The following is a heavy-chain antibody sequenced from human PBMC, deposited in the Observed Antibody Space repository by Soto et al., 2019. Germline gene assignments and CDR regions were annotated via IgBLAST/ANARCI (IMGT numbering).Heavy chain of an antibody. Sequence: QVQLVQSGAEVKKPGASVKVSCKASGYTFTSYGISWVRQAPGQGLEWMGWINAYNGNTTYAQKLQGRVTMTADTSTSPAYMELRGLRSDETAVYYCARVLPAVDPWGQGTLVTVSS. V-gene: IGHV1-18*01. J-gene: IGHJ5*02. CDR1: GYTFTSYG. CDR3: ARVLPAVDP. CDR2: INAYNGNT.